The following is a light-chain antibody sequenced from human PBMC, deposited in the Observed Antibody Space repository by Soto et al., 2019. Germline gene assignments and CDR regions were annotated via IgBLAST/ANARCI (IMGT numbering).Light chain of an antibody. CDR1: SSNIGAGYD. V-gene: IGLV1-40*01. CDR2: GNS. Sequence: QLVLTQPPSVSGAPGQRVTISCTGSSSNIGAGYDVHWYQQLPGTAPKLLIYGNSNRPSGVPDRFSGSKSGTSASLAITGLQAQDEADYDYQSYDSRLSGSQVFGGGTKLTVL. CDR3: QSYDSRLSGSQV. J-gene: IGLJ3*02.